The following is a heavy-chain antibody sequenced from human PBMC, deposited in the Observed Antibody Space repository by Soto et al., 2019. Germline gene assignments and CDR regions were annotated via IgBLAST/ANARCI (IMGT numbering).Heavy chain of an antibody. CDR2: ISSDGRST. D-gene: IGHD1-1*01. Sequence: PGGSLRLSCAASGFTFSSYSMSWVRQAPGKGLEWVSCISSDGRSTKYADSVMGRFTISRDNAKNTLYLQMNSLRAEDTAVYYCARDVHLQSFDYWGQGALVTVSS. CDR3: ARDVHLQSFDY. CDR1: GFTFSSYS. J-gene: IGHJ4*02. V-gene: IGHV3-74*03.